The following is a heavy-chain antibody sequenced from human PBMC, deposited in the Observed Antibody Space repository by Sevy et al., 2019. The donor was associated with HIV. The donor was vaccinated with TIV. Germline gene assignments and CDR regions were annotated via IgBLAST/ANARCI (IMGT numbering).Heavy chain of an antibody. J-gene: IGHJ4*02. CDR1: GFTFSSYA. Sequence: GGSLRLSCAASGFTFSSYAMHWVRQAPGKGLEWVAVISYDGSNKYYADSVKGRFTISRDNSKNTLYLQMNSLRAEDTAVYYCATGDDSRGGYLGVKIFDYWGQGTLVTVSS. D-gene: IGHD6-19*01. CDR3: ATGDDSRGGYLGVKIFDY. V-gene: IGHV3-30-3*01. CDR2: ISYDGSNK.